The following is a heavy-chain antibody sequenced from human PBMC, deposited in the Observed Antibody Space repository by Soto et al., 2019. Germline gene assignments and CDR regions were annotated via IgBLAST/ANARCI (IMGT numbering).Heavy chain of an antibody. V-gene: IGHV1-69*13. CDR3: AREFPTIFGVVPYYYYGMDV. CDR1: GGTFSSYA. D-gene: IGHD3-3*01. CDR2: IIPIFGTA. J-gene: IGHJ6*02. Sequence: ASVKVSCKASGGTFSSYAISWVRQAPGQGLEWMGGIIPIFGTANYAQKFQGRVTITADESTSTAYMELSSLRSEDTAVYYCAREFPTIFGVVPYYYYGMDVWGQGTTVTDSS.